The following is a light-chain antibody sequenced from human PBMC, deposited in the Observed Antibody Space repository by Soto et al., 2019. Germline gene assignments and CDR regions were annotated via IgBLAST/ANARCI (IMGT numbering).Light chain of an antibody. Sequence: QSVLTQPASVSGSPGQSITISCTGTTSDVRGYNYVSWYQHHPGKAPKLMIFEVSNRPSGVSSRFSGSKSGNTASLSISGLQTEDEADYYCTSYTSSNTLAFGTGTKVTVL. V-gene: IGLV2-14*01. J-gene: IGLJ1*01. CDR3: TSYTSSNTLA. CDR2: EVS. CDR1: TSDVRGYNY.